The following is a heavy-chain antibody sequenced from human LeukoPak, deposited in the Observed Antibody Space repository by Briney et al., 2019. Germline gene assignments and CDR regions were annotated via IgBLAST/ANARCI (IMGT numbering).Heavy chain of an antibody. J-gene: IGHJ1*01. Sequence: GGSLRLSCAASGFTFSSYGMHWVRQAPGKGLEWVAFIRYDGSNKYYADSVKGRFPISRDNSKNTLYLQMNSLRAEDTAVYYCAKGWNYYDSSGYCFQHWGQGTLVTVSS. CDR1: GFTFSSYG. CDR2: IRYDGSNK. V-gene: IGHV3-30*02. D-gene: IGHD3-22*01. CDR3: AKGWNYYDSSGYCFQH.